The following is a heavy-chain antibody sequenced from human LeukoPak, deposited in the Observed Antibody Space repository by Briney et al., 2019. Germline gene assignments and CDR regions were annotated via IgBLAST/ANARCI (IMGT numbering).Heavy chain of an antibody. J-gene: IGHJ4*02. CDR2: IKSKTDGGTT. V-gene: IGHV3-15*01. CDR3: TTEYCSSTSCFDY. Sequence: PGGSLRLSCAASGFTFSNAWMSWVRQAPGKGLEWVGRIKSKTDGGTTDYAAPVKGRFTISRDDSKNTLYLQMNSLKTEDTAVYYCTTEYCSSTSCFDYWGQGTLVTVSS. CDR1: GFTFSNAW. D-gene: IGHD2-2*01.